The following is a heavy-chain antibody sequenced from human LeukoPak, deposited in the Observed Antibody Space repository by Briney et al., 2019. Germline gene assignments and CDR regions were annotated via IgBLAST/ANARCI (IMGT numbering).Heavy chain of an antibody. CDR2: IYPGDSDT. Sequence: GESLKISCKGSGYSFTSYWIGWVRQMPGKGLEWMGIIYPGDSDTRYSPSFQGQVTITADKSISTAYLQWSSLKASDTAMYYCARYCTNGVCYRDTKGFDYWGQGTLVTVSS. CDR3: ARYCTNGVCYRDTKGFDY. D-gene: IGHD2-8*01. CDR1: GYSFTSYW. J-gene: IGHJ4*02. V-gene: IGHV5-51*01.